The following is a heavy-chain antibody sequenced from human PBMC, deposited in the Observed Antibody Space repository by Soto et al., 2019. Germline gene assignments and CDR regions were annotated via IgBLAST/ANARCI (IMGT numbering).Heavy chain of an antibody. CDR3: ARSDWFDP. Sequence: EVQLVESGGGLVQPGGSLRLSCAASGFTFSTYWMHWVRQAPGKGLVWVSRIKSDGSSKTYADSAKGRFTISRDNAKNTLYLQMNSLRVEDTAVYYCARSDWFDPWGQGTLVTVSS. CDR2: IKSDGSSK. CDR1: GFTFSTYW. J-gene: IGHJ5*02. V-gene: IGHV3-74*01.